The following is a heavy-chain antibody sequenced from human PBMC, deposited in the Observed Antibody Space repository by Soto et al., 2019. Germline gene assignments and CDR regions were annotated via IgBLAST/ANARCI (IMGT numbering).Heavy chain of an antibody. CDR3: ARDAGIVVVPAAMDESFAY. CDR2: IWYDGSNK. J-gene: IGHJ4*02. Sequence: PGGSLRLSCAASGFTFSSYGMHWVRQAPGKGLEWVAVIWYDGSNKYYADSVKGRFTISRDNSKNTLYLQMNSLRAEDTAVYYCARDAGIVVVPAAMDESFAYWGQGTLGTVAS. V-gene: IGHV3-33*01. D-gene: IGHD2-2*01. CDR1: GFTFSSYG.